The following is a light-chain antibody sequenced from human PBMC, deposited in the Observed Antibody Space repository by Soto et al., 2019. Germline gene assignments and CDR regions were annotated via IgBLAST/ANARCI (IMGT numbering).Light chain of an antibody. J-gene: IGKJ1*01. Sequence: EIVLTQSPATLSLSPGERATLSCRASQSVSSYLAWYQQKPGQAPRLLIYDASNRATGIPARFSGSGSGTDFTRTSSSLAPEEFAVYYCQQRSNWWTFGQGTKVEIK. CDR1: QSVSSY. CDR3: QQRSNWWT. CDR2: DAS. V-gene: IGKV3-11*01.